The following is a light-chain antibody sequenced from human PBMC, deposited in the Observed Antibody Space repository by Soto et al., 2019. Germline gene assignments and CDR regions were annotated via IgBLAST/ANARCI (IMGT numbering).Light chain of an antibody. CDR2: DAS. CDR1: QSVGRN. CDR3: QQRSNWPPT. V-gene: IGKV3-11*01. Sequence: DIVLTQSPGTLSLSPGERATLSCRASQSVGRNLAWYQQKPGQAPRLLIYDASNRATGIPARFSGGGSGTDFTLTISSLEPEDFAVYYCQQRSNWPPTFGQGTKVDI. J-gene: IGKJ1*01.